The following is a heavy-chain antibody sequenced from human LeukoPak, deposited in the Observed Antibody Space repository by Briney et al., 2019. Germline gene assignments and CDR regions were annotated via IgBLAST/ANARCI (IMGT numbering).Heavy chain of an antibody. CDR2: IYYSGST. Sequence: PSQTLSLTCTVSGGSISSGDYYWSWIRQPPGKGLEWIGYIYYSGSTYYNPSLKSRVTISVDTSKNQFSLKLSSVTAADTAVYYCARSTYYYDSSGYGVSKPFDYWGQGTLVTVSS. V-gene: IGHV4-30-4*01. J-gene: IGHJ4*02. D-gene: IGHD3-22*01. CDR3: ARSTYYYDSSGYGVSKPFDY. CDR1: GGSISSGDYY.